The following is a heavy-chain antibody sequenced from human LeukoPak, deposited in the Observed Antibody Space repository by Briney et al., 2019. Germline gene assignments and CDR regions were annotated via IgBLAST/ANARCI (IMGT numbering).Heavy chain of an antibody. CDR1: GFTFSNYW. V-gene: IGHV3-7*03. CDR3: ARRNAMDV. J-gene: IGHJ6*02. CDR2: INRDGSGR. Sequence: GGSLRLSCAASGFTFSNYWMTWVRQAPGKGLEWVANINRDGSGRYYVDSVKGRFTISRDDAKSSLYLQMNSLRAEDTVVYYCARRNAMDVWGQGTTVIVS.